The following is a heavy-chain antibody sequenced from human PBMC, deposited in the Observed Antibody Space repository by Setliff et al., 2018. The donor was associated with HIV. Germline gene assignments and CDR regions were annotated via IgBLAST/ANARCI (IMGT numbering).Heavy chain of an antibody. J-gene: IGHJ4*02. V-gene: IGHV3-21*01. Sequence: PGGSLRLSCAASGFTFIDYALNWVRQAPGKGPEWVSSISSSGSYIYYARSVKGRSTISRDNARNSLYLEMNSLRADDTAVYYCARDFCGSSCSSGYGYFDHWGQGTLVTVSS. CDR3: ARDFCGSSCSSGYGYFDH. CDR1: GFTFIDYA. CDR2: ISSSGSYI. D-gene: IGHD2-15*01.